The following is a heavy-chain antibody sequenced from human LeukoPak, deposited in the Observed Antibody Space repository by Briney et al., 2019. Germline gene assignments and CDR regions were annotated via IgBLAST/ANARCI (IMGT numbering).Heavy chain of an antibody. CDR1: GVSISSSYSY. Sequence: SETLSLTCTVSGVSISSSYSYWGWIRQPPGMGLEWIGSIYYTGNTYYNASLKSQVSISIDTSKNQFSLKLTSVTAADTAVYYCATGAHSSVAHDYWGQGTLVTVSS. J-gene: IGHJ4*02. CDR2: IYYTGNT. D-gene: IGHD3-22*01. CDR3: ATGAHSSVAHDY. V-gene: IGHV4-39*01.